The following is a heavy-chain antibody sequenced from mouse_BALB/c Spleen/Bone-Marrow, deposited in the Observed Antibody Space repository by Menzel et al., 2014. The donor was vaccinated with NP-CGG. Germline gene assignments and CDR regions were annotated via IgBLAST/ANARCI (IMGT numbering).Heavy chain of an antibody. Sequence: ESGPELVRPGVSVKLSCKGSGYTFTAYAMHWVKQSHAKSLEWIGLISTYSGNTHYNQNFKGKATMTVDKSSSTAYMELARLTSEDSAIYYCARNFYGSSCFDYWGQGTTLTVSS. J-gene: IGHJ2*01. CDR1: GYTFTAYA. CDR2: ISTYSGNT. CDR3: ARNFYGSSCFDY. V-gene: IGHV1-67*01. D-gene: IGHD1-1*01.